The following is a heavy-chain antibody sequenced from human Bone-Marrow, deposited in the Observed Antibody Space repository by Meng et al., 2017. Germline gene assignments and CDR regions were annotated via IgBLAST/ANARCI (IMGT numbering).Heavy chain of an antibody. V-gene: IGHV4-4*02. J-gene: IGHJ4*02. CDR1: GGSISSSNW. CDR2: IYHSGST. D-gene: IGHD3-22*01. CDR3: ARDSRTYYYDSSGYTFDY. Sequence: QVQLQGAGTGRVNPSGTLSLTCAVSGGSISSSNWWSWVRQPPVKGLEWIGEIYHSGSTNYNPSLKSRVTISVDKSKNQFSLKLSSVTAADTAVYYCARDSRTYYYDSSGYTFDYWGQGTLVTVSS.